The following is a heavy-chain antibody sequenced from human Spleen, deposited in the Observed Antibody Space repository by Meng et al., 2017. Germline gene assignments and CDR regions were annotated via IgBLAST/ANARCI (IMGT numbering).Heavy chain of an antibody. CDR3: ARGPTTMAHDFDY. Sequence: SETLSLTCTVSGGSISSSSYYWGWIRQPPGKGLEWIGYIYYSGSTNYNPSLKSRLAISVDKSKNQFSLRLSSLTAADTAVYYCARGPTTMAHDFDYWGQGTLVTVSS. V-gene: IGHV4-61*05. J-gene: IGHJ4*02. CDR2: IYYSGST. CDR1: GGSISSSSYY. D-gene: IGHD4-11*01.